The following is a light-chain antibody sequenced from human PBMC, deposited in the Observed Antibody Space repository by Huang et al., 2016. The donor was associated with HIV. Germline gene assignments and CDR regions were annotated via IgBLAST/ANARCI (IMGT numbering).Light chain of an antibody. CDR1: ESVSSS. CDR2: EAS. V-gene: IGKV3-15*01. J-gene: IGKJ5*01. CDR3: QQYSDWPPIT. Sequence: EIVMTQSPDTLSVFPGERVTLSCRASESVSSSLGWYQQKSGQAPRLLIYEASTRATGIPDRFSCSGSGTAFTLTINSLLSEDFAVYYCQQYSDWPPITFGQGTRLDMK.